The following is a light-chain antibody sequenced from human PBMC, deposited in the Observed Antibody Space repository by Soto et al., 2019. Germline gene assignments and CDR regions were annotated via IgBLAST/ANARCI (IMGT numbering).Light chain of an antibody. V-gene: IGLV1-44*01. Sequence: QSVLTQPPSVSGTPGQTVTLSCSGSSSNNGSKSVQWYQQLPETAPKLLIYSNNPRPSGVPDRFSGSKSGTSASLAISGLQSEDEAHYYCGAWDDNLNVLVFGGGTKVTVL. CDR3: GAWDDNLNVLV. CDR1: SSNNGSKS. J-gene: IGLJ2*01. CDR2: SNN.